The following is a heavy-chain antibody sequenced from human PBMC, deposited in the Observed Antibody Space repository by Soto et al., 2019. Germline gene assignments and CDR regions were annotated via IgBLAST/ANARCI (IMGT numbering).Heavy chain of an antibody. CDR2: IYYSGST. Sequence: QVQLQESGPGLVKPSQTLSLTCTVSGGSISSGDYYWTWIRQHPGKGLEWIGYIYYSGSTKHNPSLKSRITISVDTSKNPFSLKLNSVTAADTAVYYCARTKTSSTSFHVDYWGQGTQVTFSS. V-gene: IGHV4-31*03. D-gene: IGHD2-2*01. CDR3: ARTKTSSTSFHVDY. CDR1: GGSISSGDYY. J-gene: IGHJ4*02.